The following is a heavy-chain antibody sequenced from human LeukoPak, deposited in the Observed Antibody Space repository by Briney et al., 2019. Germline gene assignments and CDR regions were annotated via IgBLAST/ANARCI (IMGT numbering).Heavy chain of an antibody. CDR3: ASTTHLYSSSWFDY. D-gene: IGHD6-13*01. CDR2: IYYSGST. V-gene: IGHV4-31*03. CDR1: GGSISSDGYY. J-gene: IGHJ4*02. Sequence: SETLSLTCTVSGGSISSDGYYWSWIRQHPGKGLEWIGYIYYSGSTYYNPSLKSRVTISVDTSKNQFSLKLSSVTAADTAVYYCASTTHLYSSSWFDYWGQGTLVTVSS.